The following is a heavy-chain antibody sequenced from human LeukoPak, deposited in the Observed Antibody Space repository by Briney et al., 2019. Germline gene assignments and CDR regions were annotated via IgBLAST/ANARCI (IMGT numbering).Heavy chain of an antibody. CDR1: GFTFSSYW. V-gene: IGHV3-7*01. Sequence: GGSLRLSCAASGFTFSSYWMSWVRQAPGKGLEWVANIKQDGSQKKYVDSVKGRFTISRDNAKNSLFLQMNSLRDEDTAVYYCARDYLWGSYRSFDFWGRGTLVTVSS. D-gene: IGHD3-16*02. J-gene: IGHJ4*02. CDR2: IKQDGSQK. CDR3: ARDYLWGSYRSFDF.